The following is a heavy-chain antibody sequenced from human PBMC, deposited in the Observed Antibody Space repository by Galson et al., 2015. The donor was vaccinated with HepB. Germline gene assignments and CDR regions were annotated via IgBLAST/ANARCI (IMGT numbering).Heavy chain of an antibody. J-gene: IGHJ4*02. CDR2: ISSSSSTI. Sequence: SLRLSCAASGFTFSSYSMNWVRQAPGKGLEWVSYISSSSSTIYYADSVKGRFTISRDNAKNSLYLQMNSLRAEDTAVYYCAKDVSIAAAGSFDYWGQGTLVTVSS. CDR1: GFTFSSYS. V-gene: IGHV3-48*01. D-gene: IGHD6-13*01. CDR3: AKDVSIAAAGSFDY.